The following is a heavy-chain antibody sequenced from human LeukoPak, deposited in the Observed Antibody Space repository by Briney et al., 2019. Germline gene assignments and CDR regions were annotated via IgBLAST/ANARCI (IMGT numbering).Heavy chain of an antibody. CDR3: AKSLYSSSWFQRNNWFDP. D-gene: IGHD6-13*01. CDR2: ISGSGGST. CDR1: GFTFSSYG. J-gene: IGHJ5*02. V-gene: IGHV3-23*01. Sequence: GGSLRLSCAASGFTFSSYGMSWVRQAPGKVLEWVSAISGSGGSTYYADSVKGRFTISRDNSKNTLYLQMNSLRAEDTAVYYCAKSLYSSSWFQRNNWFDPWGQGTLVTVSS.